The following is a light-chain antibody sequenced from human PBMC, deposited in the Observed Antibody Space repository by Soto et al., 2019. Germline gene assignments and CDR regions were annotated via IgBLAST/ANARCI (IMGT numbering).Light chain of an antibody. V-gene: IGLV2-14*03. J-gene: IGLJ2*01. Sequence: QSALTQPAAVSGSPGQSITISCAGTSSDFFGFDYVSWYQHFPGRAPKLIIYDVTDRPSGVSNRFSGSKSGNTASLTISGLLPEDEADYYCSSYTGGNTIVFGGGTKLTVL. CDR3: SSYTGGNTIV. CDR1: SSDFFGFDY. CDR2: DVT.